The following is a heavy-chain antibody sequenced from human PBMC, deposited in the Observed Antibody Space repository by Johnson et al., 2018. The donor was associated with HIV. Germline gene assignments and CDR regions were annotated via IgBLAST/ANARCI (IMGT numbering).Heavy chain of an antibody. CDR1: GFTFSSYC. V-gene: IGHV3-7*05. CDR2: INHDGSEK. CDR3: ARHQLLVHDVFNI. J-gene: IGHJ3*02. D-gene: IGHD1-1*01. Sequence: VQLVESGGGLVQPGGSLRLSCAASGFTFSSYCMSWFRQAPGRGLEWLANINHDGSEKDSVASVKGRFTISRDNAKNSMYLQMNSLRADDTAVYYCARHQLLVHDVFNIWGQGTVVIVSS.